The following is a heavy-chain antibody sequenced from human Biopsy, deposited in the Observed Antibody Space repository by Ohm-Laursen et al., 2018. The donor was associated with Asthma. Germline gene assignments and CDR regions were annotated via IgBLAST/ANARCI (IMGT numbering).Heavy chain of an antibody. J-gene: IGHJ3*02. D-gene: IGHD1-1*01. CDR2: ISGSGGST. V-gene: IGHV3-23*01. CDR1: GFTFSSYA. Sequence: GSLRLSCAASGFTFSSYAMSWVRQAPGKGLEWVSAISGSGGSTYYADSVKGRFTISRDNSKNTLYLQMNSLRAEDTAVYYWAKESGSNYAFDIWGQGTMVTVSS. CDR3: AKESGSNYAFDI.